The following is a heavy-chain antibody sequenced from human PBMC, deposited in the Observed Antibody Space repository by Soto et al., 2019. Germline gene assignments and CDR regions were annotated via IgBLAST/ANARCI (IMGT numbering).Heavy chain of an antibody. Sequence: QVQLVESGGGVVQPGRSLRLSCAASGFTFSSYGMHWVRQAPGKGLEGVAVIWYDGSNKYYADSVKGRFTISRDNSKTALYLHMNSRRAEDTAVYYCARDHDLAAAGSSVGGMDVWGQGTTVTVSS. V-gene: IGHV3-33*01. D-gene: IGHD6-13*01. CDR2: IWYDGSNK. CDR3: ARDHDLAAAGSSVGGMDV. CDR1: GFTFSSYG. J-gene: IGHJ6*02.